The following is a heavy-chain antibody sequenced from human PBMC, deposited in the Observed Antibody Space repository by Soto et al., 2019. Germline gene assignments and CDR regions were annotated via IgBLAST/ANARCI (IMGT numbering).Heavy chain of an antibody. D-gene: IGHD3-9*01. CDR2: ISGYNGDT. Sequence: QVQLVQSGGEMRKPGASVKVSCKASGYTFTNFGISWVRQAPGQGFEWVGWISGYNGDTNYAPKFRGRVIMTKDTSTTTAYMELTTLTSDDTAVYYCARDYDIWGADWFDPWGQGTLVTVSS. J-gene: IGHJ5*02. V-gene: IGHV1-18*01. CDR3: ARDYDIWGADWFDP. CDR1: GYTFTNFG.